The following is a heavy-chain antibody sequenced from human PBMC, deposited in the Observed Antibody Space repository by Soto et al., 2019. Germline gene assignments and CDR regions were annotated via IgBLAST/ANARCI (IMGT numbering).Heavy chain of an antibody. V-gene: IGHV5-51*01. CDR3: ARQGIKSNSRNWLDP. Sequence: GESLKISCRASGFDFTDYWIAWVRQVPGKGLEWMGIIFPHDSDTRYNPSFQGQVSISADKSVSIAYLQWSSLQASDTGIYYCARQGIKSNSRNWLDPWGQGTLVTVS. J-gene: IGHJ5*02. CDR1: GFDFTDYW. CDR2: IFPHDSDT. D-gene: IGHD1-26*01.